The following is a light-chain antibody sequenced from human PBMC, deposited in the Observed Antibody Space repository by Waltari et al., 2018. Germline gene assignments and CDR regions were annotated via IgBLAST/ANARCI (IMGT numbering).Light chain of an antibody. Sequence: QSALTQPASVSGSPGQSITISCTGTSRDVGGYNYVSWYQQHPGKAPKLMIYDVSKRPSGVSNRFSGSKSGNTASLTISGLQAEDEADYYCCSYAGSSTHVVFGGGTKLTVL. CDR1: SRDVGGYNY. CDR2: DVS. CDR3: CSYAGSSTHVV. J-gene: IGLJ2*01. V-gene: IGLV2-23*02.